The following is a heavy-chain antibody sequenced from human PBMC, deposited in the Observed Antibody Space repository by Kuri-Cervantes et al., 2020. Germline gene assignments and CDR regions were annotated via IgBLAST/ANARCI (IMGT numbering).Heavy chain of an antibody. CDR3: ARGLTGHRYYYYYYMDV. CDR1: GFTVSSNY. Sequence: ESLKISCAASGFTVSSNYMSWVRQAPGKGLEWIGEINHSGSTNYNPSLKSRVTISVDTSKNQFSLKLSSVTAADTAVYYCARGLTGHRYYYYYYMDVWGKGTTVTVSS. CDR2: INHSGST. V-gene: IGHV4-34*01. J-gene: IGHJ6*03. D-gene: IGHD4-11*01.